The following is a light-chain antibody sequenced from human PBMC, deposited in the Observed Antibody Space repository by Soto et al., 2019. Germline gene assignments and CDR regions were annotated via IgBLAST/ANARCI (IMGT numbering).Light chain of an antibody. CDR3: CSHTSTSDYL. Sequence: QSALTQPASVSGSPGQSITISCTGTSSDFHYNYVSWFQQHPGKAPKLIIYEVSDRPSGVSDRFSGSKSGNTASLTISGLQAEDEADYYCCSHTSTSDYLFGTGTKLTVL. V-gene: IGLV2-14*01. CDR2: EVS. CDR1: SSDFHYNY. J-gene: IGLJ1*01.